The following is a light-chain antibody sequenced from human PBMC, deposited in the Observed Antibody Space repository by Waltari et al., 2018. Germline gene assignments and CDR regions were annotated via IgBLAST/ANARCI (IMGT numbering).Light chain of an antibody. CDR3: SSYTSISACVL. Sequence: QSALTQSASVSGSPGQSITISCTGTSSDVGGYDYVPWYQQHPGKAPKLMIYDVSNRPSGVSNRFSGSKSGNTASLTISGLQAEDEADYYCSSYTSISACVLFGGGTKLTVL. CDR2: DVS. CDR1: SSDVGGYDY. J-gene: IGLJ3*02. V-gene: IGLV2-14*03.